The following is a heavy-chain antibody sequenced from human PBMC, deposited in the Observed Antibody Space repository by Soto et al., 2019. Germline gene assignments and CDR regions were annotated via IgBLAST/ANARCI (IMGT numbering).Heavy chain of an antibody. CDR2: ITDTGGDA. D-gene: IGHD3-10*01. V-gene: IGHV3-23*01. J-gene: IGHJ4*02. CDR1: GITSGSRA. CDR3: ARGSKGSYPGSRIFDF. Sequence: GGSLRLSCVASGITSGSRAMSWVRQAPGEGLEWVSTITDTGGDAKYADSVRGRFTISRDNSKKTLYLQMSSLRADDSAVYFCARGSKGSYPGSRIFDFWGRGTLVTVSS.